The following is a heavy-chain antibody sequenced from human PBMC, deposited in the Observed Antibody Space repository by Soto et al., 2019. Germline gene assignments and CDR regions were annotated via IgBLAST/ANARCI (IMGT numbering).Heavy chain of an antibody. CDR2: INHSGST. Sequence: PSETLSLTCAVYGGSFSGYYWSWIRQPPGKGLEWIGEINHSGSTNYNPSLKSRITISVDTSKNQFSLKLSFVTAADTAVYYCARRYGSCFDYWGQGTLVTVSS. D-gene: IGHD5-18*01. CDR1: GGSFSGYY. J-gene: IGHJ4*02. V-gene: IGHV4-34*01. CDR3: ARRYGSCFDY.